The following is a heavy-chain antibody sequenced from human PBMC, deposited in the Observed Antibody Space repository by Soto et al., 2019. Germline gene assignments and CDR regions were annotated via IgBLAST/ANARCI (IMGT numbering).Heavy chain of an antibody. CDR1: GYTFTSYG. V-gene: IGHV1-18*01. J-gene: IGHJ3*02. Sequence: ASVKVSCKASGYTFTSYGISWVRQAPGQGLEWMGWISAYNGNTNYAQKLQGRVTMTTNTSTSTAYMELSSLRSEDTAVYYCAKSGGYDYDAFDIWGQGTMVTVSS. CDR3: AKSGGYDYDAFDI. CDR2: ISAYNGNT. D-gene: IGHD5-12*01.